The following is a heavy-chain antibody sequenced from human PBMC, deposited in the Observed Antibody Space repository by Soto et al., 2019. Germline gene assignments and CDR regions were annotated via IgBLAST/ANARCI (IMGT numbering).Heavy chain of an antibody. CDR2: ISGGGDTT. CDR3: AKGRGGSGSLTPRVDF. CDR1: GFTFNNYA. V-gene: IGHV3-23*01. J-gene: IGHJ4*02. D-gene: IGHD3-10*01. Sequence: EVQLLESGGGLVQPGGSLRLSCAASGFTFNNYAMTWVRQAPGKGLEWVSAISGGGDTTSYADSVKGRFPVSRDGSKNPMYLQMSSLRAEDTALYYCAKGRGGSGSLTPRVDFWGQGTLVTVSS.